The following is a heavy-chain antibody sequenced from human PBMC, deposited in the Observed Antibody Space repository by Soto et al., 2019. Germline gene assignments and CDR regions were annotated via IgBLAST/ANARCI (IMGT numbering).Heavy chain of an antibody. CDR2: LIHGGST. D-gene: IGHD3-16*01. J-gene: IGHJ3*01. V-gene: IGHV4-34*12. CDR1: NSSVDVFV. Sequence: SSSTALGSALCNSSVDVFVCTVMRQPQGKVLEWIGELIHGGSTNYNPSLKSRVTFSLDTSRSQFSLHLMSVTAADSAVYYCARSPLSYDQVGHTWREVGDSFDVWGRGTSVPVSS. CDR3: ARSPLSYDQVGHTWREVGDSFDV.